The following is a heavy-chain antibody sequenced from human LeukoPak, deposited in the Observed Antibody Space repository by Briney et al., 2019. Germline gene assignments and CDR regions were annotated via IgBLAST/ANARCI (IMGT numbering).Heavy chain of an antibody. J-gene: IGHJ4*02. Sequence: SQTLSLTCPVSGGSISSGDHYWSWIRQPPGKGLEWIGYIYYSGSTYYNPSLKSRVTISVDTSKNQFSLKLNSVTAADTAVYYCARADGYYDSSGYHYFDYWGQGTLVTVSS. CDR3: ARADGYYDSSGYHYFDY. D-gene: IGHD3-22*01. CDR2: IYYSGST. V-gene: IGHV4-30-4*01. CDR1: GGSISSGDHY.